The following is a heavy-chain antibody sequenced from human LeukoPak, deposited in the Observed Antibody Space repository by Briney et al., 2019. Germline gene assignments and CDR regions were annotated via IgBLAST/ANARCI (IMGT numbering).Heavy chain of an antibody. J-gene: IGHJ3*02. CDR2: IYYSGST. CDR3: ARGTHYDILTGYHRDYAFDI. Sequence: SSETLSLTCTVSGGSISSSSYYWGWIRQPPGKGLEWIGSIYYSGSTYYNPSLKSRVTISVDTSKNQFSLKLSSVTAADTAVYYCARGTHYDILTGYHRDYAFDIWGQGTMVTVSS. CDR1: GGSISSSSYY. V-gene: IGHV4-39*01. D-gene: IGHD3-9*01.